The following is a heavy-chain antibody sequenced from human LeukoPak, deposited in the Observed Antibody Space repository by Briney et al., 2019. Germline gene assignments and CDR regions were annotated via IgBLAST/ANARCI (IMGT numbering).Heavy chain of an antibody. D-gene: IGHD3-10*01. V-gene: IGHV4-59*01. J-gene: IGHJ4*02. Sequence: KSSEALSLTCTVSGGSISSYYWSWIRQPPGKGLEWIGYIYYSGSTNYNPSLKSRVTISVDTSKNQFSLKLSSVTAADTAVYYCARGSGSGSYYTGYWGQGTLVTVSS. CDR3: ARGSGSGSYYTGY. CDR2: IYYSGST. CDR1: GGSISSYY.